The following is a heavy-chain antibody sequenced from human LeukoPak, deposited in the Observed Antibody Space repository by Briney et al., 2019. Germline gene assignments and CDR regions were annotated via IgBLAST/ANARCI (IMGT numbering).Heavy chain of an antibody. CDR3: AKVGYEPYFQH. V-gene: IGHV3-23*01. D-gene: IGHD3-3*01. Sequence: GGSLRPSCAASGFTFSSYAMSWVRQAPGKGLEWVSAISGSGGSTYYADSVKGRFTISRDNSKNTLYLQMNSLRAEDTAVYYCAKVGYEPYFQHWGQGTLVTVSS. CDR2: ISGSGGST. J-gene: IGHJ1*01. CDR1: GFTFSSYA.